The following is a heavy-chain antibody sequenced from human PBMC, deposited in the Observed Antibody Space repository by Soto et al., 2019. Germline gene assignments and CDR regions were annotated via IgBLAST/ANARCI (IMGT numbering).Heavy chain of an antibody. CDR2: IWYDGSNK. Sequence: QVQLVESGGGVVQPGRSLRLSCAASGFTFSSYGMHWVRQAPGKGLEWVAVIWYDGSNKYYADSVKGRFTISRDNCKNTLYLQMNSLRAEDTAVYYCAWADDYGGNRLYYWGQGTLVTVSS. CDR1: GFTFSSYG. D-gene: IGHD4-17*01. J-gene: IGHJ4*02. V-gene: IGHV3-33*01. CDR3: AWADDYGGNRLYY.